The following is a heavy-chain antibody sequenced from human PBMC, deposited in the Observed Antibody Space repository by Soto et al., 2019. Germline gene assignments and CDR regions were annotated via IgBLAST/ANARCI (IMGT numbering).Heavy chain of an antibody. Sequence: SETLSLTCTVSGGSISSYYWSWIRQPPGKGLEWIGYIYYSGSTNYNPSLKSRVTISVDTSKNQFSLKLSSVTAADTAVYYCAREVRYFDWLKGYNWFDHWGQGTLVTVSS. CDR2: IYYSGST. CDR1: GGSISSYY. V-gene: IGHV4-59*01. D-gene: IGHD3-9*01. J-gene: IGHJ5*02. CDR3: AREVRYFDWLKGYNWFDH.